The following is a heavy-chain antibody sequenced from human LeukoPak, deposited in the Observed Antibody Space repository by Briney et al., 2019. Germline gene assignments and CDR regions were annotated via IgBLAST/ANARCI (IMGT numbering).Heavy chain of an antibody. J-gene: IGHJ4*02. D-gene: IGHD6-6*01. CDR3: ARRGRSSSNFDF. CDR1: GYIFTSYW. Sequence: GESLKISCKGSGYIFTSYWITWVRQMPGKGLEWMGMIDPTDSYTNYSPSFQGHATISTDKSISTAYLQWSSLKASDTAIYYCARRGRSSSNFDFWGQGTLVTVSS. CDR2: IDPTDSYT. V-gene: IGHV5-10-1*01.